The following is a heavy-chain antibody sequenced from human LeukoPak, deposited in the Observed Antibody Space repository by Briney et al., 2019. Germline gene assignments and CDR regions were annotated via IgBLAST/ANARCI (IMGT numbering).Heavy chain of an antibody. CDR1: GFTFSSYW. CDR2: IKQDGSEK. J-gene: IGHJ6*02. Sequence: PGGSLRLSCAASGFTFSSYWMSWVRRAPGKGLEWVANIKQDGSEKYYVDSVKGRFTISRDNAKNSLYLQMNSLRAEDTAVYYCARDYGPHYYYGMDDWGQGTTVTVSS. D-gene: IGHD3-16*01. V-gene: IGHV3-7*01. CDR3: ARDYGPHYYYGMDD.